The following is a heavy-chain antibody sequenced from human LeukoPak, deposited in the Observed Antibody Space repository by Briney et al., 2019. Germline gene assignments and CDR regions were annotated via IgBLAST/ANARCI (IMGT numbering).Heavy chain of an antibody. CDR2: ISGSGGST. CDR1: GFTFSSYA. V-gene: IGHV3-23*01. CDR3: AKDRDSSGWYPSWFDP. D-gene: IGHD6-19*01. J-gene: IGHJ5*02. Sequence: GESLQISCAASGFTFSSYAMSWVRQAPGKGLEWVSAISGSGGSTYYADSVKGRFTISRDNSKNTLYLQMNSLRAEDTAVYYCAKDRDSSGWYPSWFDPWGQGTLVTVSS.